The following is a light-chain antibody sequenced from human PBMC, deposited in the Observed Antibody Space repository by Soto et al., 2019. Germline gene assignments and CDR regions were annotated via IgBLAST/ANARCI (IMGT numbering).Light chain of an antibody. CDR1: QSVSSSY. V-gene: IGKV3-20*01. CDR3: QQYGSSSWT. J-gene: IGKJ1*01. CDR2: GAS. Sequence: EIVLPQSPGTLSLSPGERATLSCRASQSVSSSYLAWYQHKPGQAPRLLIYGASSRATGIPDRFSGSGSGTDFTLTISRLEPEDFAVYYCQQYGSSSWTFGQGTKVDIK.